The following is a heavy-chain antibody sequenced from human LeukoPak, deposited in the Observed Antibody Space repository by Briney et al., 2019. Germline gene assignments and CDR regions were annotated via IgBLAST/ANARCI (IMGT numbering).Heavy chain of an antibody. Sequence: PSETLSLTCTVSGYSISSGYYWGWIRQPPGKGLEWIGSIYHSGSTYYNPSLKSRVTISVDTSKNQFSLKLTSVTAADTAVCYCARDRELAALDPWGQGTLVIVSS. D-gene: IGHD1-26*01. CDR1: GYSISSGYY. V-gene: IGHV4-38-2*02. CDR3: ARDRELAALDP. J-gene: IGHJ5*02. CDR2: IYHSGST.